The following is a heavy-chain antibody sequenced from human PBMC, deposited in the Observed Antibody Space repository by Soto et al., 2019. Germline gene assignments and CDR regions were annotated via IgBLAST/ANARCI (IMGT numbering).Heavy chain of an antibody. D-gene: IGHD2-2*01. CDR2: IYYRGST. J-gene: IGHJ4*02. CDR3: TRVRSSTSPNLIGY. V-gene: IGHV4-31*03. CDR1: GGSISSGGYY. Sequence: QVQLQESGPGLVKPSQTLSLTCTVSGGSISSGGYYWSWIRQHPGKDLEGIGYIYYRGSTYYNPSVKRRLTISVDTSKKRCAVKLRSVTPAQTAVCYCTRVRSSTSPNLIGYWGQGTLVTVSS.